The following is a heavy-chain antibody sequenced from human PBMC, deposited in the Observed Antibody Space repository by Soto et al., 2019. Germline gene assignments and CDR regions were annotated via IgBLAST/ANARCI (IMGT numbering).Heavy chain of an antibody. Sequence: QVQLVQSGAEVKKPGASVKVSCKASGYTFTSYGISWVRQAPGQGLEWLGWISAYNGNTNYAQKLQGRVTMTTDTTKSTAYMELGSLRSDDTAVYYCARGRAARPFLYYYHMGVWGKGTTVTVSS. CDR3: ARGRAARPFLYYYHMGV. CDR1: GYTFTSYG. D-gene: IGHD6-6*01. J-gene: IGHJ6*03. CDR2: ISAYNGNT. V-gene: IGHV1-18*01.